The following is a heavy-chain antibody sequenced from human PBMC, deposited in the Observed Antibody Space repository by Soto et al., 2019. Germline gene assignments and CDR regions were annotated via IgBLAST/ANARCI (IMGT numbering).Heavy chain of an antibody. CDR3: ARAYGSGSPAYYYYGMDV. CDR2: IIPIFGTA. D-gene: IGHD3-10*01. J-gene: IGHJ6*02. V-gene: IGHV1-69*01. CDR1: GGTFSSYA. Sequence: QVQLVQSGAEVKKPGSSVKVSCKASGGTFSSYAISWVRQAPGQGLEWMGGIIPIFGTANYAQKFQGRVTITADESTSTAYMEQSSLRSEDTAVYYCARAYGSGSPAYYYYGMDVWGQGTMVTVSS.